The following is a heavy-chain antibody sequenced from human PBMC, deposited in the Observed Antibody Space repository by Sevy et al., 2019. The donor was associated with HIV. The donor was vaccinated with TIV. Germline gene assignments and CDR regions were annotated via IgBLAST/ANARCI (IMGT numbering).Heavy chain of an antibody. Sequence: GGSLRLSCAASGFTFSSYAMHWVRQAPGKGLEWVAVISYDGSNKYYADSVKGRFTFSRDNSKNTLYLQMNSLRAEDTAVYYCARAKLPTHIVVVTAIPNWFDPWGQGTLVTVSS. V-gene: IGHV3-30-3*01. D-gene: IGHD2-21*02. J-gene: IGHJ5*02. CDR1: GFTFSSYA. CDR2: ISYDGSNK. CDR3: ARAKLPTHIVVVTAIPNWFDP.